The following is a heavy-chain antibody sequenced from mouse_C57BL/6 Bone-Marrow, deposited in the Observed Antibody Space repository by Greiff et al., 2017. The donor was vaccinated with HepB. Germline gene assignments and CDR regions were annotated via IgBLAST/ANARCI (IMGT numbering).Heavy chain of an antibody. CDR2: INPGSGGT. CDR3: ARTPWFAY. CDR1: GYAFTNYL. Sequence: VKLQESGAELVRPGTSVKVSCKASGYAFTNYLIEWVKQRPGQGLEWIGVINPGSGGTNYNEKFKGKATLTADKSSSTAYMQLSSLTSEDSAVYFCARTPWFAYWGQGTLVTVSA. V-gene: IGHV1-54*01. J-gene: IGHJ3*01.